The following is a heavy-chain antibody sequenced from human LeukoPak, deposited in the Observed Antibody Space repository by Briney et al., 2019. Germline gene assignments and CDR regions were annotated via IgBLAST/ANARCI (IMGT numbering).Heavy chain of an antibody. CDR3: ARGAAYYYDSSGYFDY. D-gene: IGHD3-22*01. J-gene: IGHJ4*02. CDR2: IIPIFGTA. V-gene: IGHV1-69*05. CDR1: GGTFSSYA. Sequence: ASVKVSCKASGGTFSSYAISWVRQAPGQGLEWMGGIIPIFGTANYAQKFQGRVTITTDESTSTAYMELSSLRSEDTAVYYCARGAAYYYDSSGYFDYWGQGTLATVSS.